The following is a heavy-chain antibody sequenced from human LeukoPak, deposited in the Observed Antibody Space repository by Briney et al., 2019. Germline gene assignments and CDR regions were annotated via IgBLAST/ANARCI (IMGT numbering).Heavy chain of an antibody. CDR1: GFIFRNYW. CDR3: AITGGPTVTAFDL. J-gene: IGHJ4*02. Sequence: GGSLRLSCVASGFIFRNYWMSWVRQAPGKGLEWVANINHDGGDKNYVDSVKGRFTTSRDNAKSSLYLQMNSLRVEDTAVYYCAITGGPTVTAFDLWGQGILVTVSS. V-gene: IGHV3-7*02. CDR2: INHDGGDK. D-gene: IGHD4-17*01.